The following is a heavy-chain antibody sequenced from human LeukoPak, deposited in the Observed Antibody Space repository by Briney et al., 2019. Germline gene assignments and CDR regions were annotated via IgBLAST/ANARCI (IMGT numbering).Heavy chain of an antibody. CDR2: ISYDGSNK. CDR1: GFTFSSYG. D-gene: IGHD1-26*01. Sequence: PGGSLRLSCAASGFTFSSYGMHWVRQAPGKGLEWVAVISYDGSNKYYADSVKGRFTISRDNSKNTLYPQMNSLRAEDTAVYYCAKVVGAMDYWGQGTLVTVSS. V-gene: IGHV3-30*18. J-gene: IGHJ4*02. CDR3: AKVVGAMDY.